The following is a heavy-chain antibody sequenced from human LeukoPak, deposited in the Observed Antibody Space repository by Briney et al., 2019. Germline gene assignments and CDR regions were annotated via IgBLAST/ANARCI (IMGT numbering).Heavy chain of an antibody. CDR2: IYSGGST. Sequence: PGGFPRLSCAASGFTVGTNSMSWVRQSPGKGLEWVSVIYSGGSTYYADSVNGRFTISRDNSRNTLFLQMNSLRAEDTALYYCASAREYCGSAECYEYFQHWGQGTLVTVSS. D-gene: IGHD2-21*01. V-gene: IGHV3-53*01. CDR3: ASAREYCGSAECYEYFQH. CDR1: GFTVGTNS. J-gene: IGHJ1*01.